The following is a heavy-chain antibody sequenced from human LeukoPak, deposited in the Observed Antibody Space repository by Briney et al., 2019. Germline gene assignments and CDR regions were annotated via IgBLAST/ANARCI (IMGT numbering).Heavy chain of an antibody. Sequence: SETLSLTCAVCGGSFSGYYWSWIRQPPGKGLEWIGEINHSGSTNYNPSLKSRLTISVDTSKNQFSLKLSSVTAADTAVYYCARGRYFDYWGQGTLVTVSS. CDR2: INHSGST. V-gene: IGHV4-34*01. J-gene: IGHJ4*02. CDR3: ARGRYFDY. CDR1: GGSFSGYY.